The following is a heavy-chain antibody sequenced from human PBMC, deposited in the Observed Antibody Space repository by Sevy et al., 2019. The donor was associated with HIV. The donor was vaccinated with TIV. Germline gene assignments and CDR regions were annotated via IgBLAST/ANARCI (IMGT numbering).Heavy chain of an antibody. CDR2: ISYDGSNK. Sequence: GGSLRLSCAASGFTFSSYGMHWVRQAPGKGLEWVAVISYDGSNKYYADSVKGRFTISRDNSKNTLYLQMNSLRAEDAAVYYCAKEDWGIAAVGPNYFDYWGQGTLVTVSS. J-gene: IGHJ4*02. CDR3: AKEDWGIAAVGPNYFDY. V-gene: IGHV3-30*18. D-gene: IGHD6-13*01. CDR1: GFTFSSYG.